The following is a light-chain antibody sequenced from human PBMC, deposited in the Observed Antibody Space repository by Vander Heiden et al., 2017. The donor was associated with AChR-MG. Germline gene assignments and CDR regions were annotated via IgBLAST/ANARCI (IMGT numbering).Light chain of an antibody. V-gene: IGKV1-39*01. CDR3: QQSDSSPYT. CDR1: QSISAY. J-gene: IGKJ2*01. Sequence: DIQMTQSPSSLSASVGDRVTITCRASQSISAYFNWYQQKPGKAPKLLIYAASSLQSGVTSRFSGSGSGTDFTLTISSLQPEDFATYFCQQSDSSPYTFGQGTKLEIK. CDR2: AAS.